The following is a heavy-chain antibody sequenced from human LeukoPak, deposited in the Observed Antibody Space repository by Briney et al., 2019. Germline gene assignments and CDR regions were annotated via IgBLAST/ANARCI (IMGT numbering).Heavy chain of an antibody. Sequence: PGGSLRLSCAASGFTFSNYAMTWVRQAPGKGLEWVSSISGSGGVTYYAESVEGRFTISRDNSKNTLYLQMNSLRAEDTAVYYCSGGSRRGSFDIWGQGTMVTVSS. D-gene: IGHD1-26*01. CDR1: GFTFSNYA. J-gene: IGHJ3*02. V-gene: IGHV3-23*01. CDR3: SGGSRRGSFDI. CDR2: ISGSGGVT.